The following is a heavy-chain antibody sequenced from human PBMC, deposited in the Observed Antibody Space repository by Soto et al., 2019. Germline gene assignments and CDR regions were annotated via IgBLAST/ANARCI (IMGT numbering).Heavy chain of an antibody. V-gene: IGHV4-34*01. Sequence: GTLSLTCAVYGGSFSGYYWSWIRQPPGKGLEWIGEINHSGSTNYDPSLKSRVTISVDTSKNQFSLKLSSVTAADTAVYYCARGMVMVRGVISYYFDYWGQGTLVTVSS. CDR1: GGSFSGYY. CDR2: INHSGST. D-gene: IGHD3-10*01. J-gene: IGHJ4*02. CDR3: ARGMVMVRGVISYYFDY.